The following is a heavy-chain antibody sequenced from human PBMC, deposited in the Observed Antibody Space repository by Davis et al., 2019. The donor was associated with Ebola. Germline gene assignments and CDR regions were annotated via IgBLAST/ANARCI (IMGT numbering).Heavy chain of an antibody. D-gene: IGHD3-22*01. CDR2: IYPSDSYT. CDR3: ARFYYYDSSGYSAFDI. Sequence: GESLKISCTGSGYSFATYWIGWVRQMPGKGLEWMGRIYPSDSYTNYSPSFQGHVTISADKSISTAYLQWSSLKASDTAMYYCARFYYYDSSGYSAFDIWGQGTMVTVSS. V-gene: IGHV5-10-1*01. J-gene: IGHJ3*02. CDR1: GYSFATYW.